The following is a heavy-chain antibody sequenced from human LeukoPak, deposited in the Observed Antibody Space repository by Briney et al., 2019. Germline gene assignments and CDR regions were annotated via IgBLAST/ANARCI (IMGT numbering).Heavy chain of an antibody. J-gene: IGHJ4*02. Sequence: PSETLSLTCTVSGGSISSYYWSWIRQPPGKGLEWIGYIYYSGSTNYNPSLKSRVTISVDTSKNQFSLKLSSVTAADTAVYYCARDLGGEVAAPRFDYWGQGTLVTVSS. CDR1: GGSISSYY. V-gene: IGHV4-59*01. D-gene: IGHD6-6*01. CDR3: ARDLGGEVAAPRFDY. CDR2: IYYSGST.